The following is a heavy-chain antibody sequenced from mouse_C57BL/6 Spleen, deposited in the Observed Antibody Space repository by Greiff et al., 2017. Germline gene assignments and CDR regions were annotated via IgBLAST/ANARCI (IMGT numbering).Heavy chain of an antibody. J-gene: IGHJ2*01. CDR3: AREGSSYD. CDR2: ISYDGSN. Sequence: EVQLVESGPGLVKPSQSLSLTCSVTGYSITSGYYWNWIRQFPGNKLEWMGYISYDGSNNYNPSLKNRISITRDTSKNQFFLKLNSVTTEDTATYYCAREGSSYDWGQGTTLTVSS. D-gene: IGHD1-1*01. CDR1: GYSITSGYY. V-gene: IGHV3-6*01.